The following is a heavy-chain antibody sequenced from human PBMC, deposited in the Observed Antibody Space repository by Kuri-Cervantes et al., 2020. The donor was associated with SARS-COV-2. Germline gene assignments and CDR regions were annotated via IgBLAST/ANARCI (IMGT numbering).Heavy chain of an antibody. D-gene: IGHD2-8*01. V-gene: IGHV3-30*02. CDR2: IWYGGSNK. CDR3: AKGHCTNGVCLDYFDY. Sequence: GESLKISCAASGFTSSSYGMHWVRQAPGKGLEWVAVIWYGGSNKYYADSVKGRFTISRDSSKNTLYLQMNSLRAEDTAVYYCAKGHCTNGVCLDYFDYWGQGTLVTVSS. J-gene: IGHJ4*02. CDR1: GFTSSSYG.